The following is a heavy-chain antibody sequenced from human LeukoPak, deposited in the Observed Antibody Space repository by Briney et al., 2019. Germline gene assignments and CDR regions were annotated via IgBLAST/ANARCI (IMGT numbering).Heavy chain of an antibody. CDR1: GGSIRSYY. CDR3: ARYSDGWKALEI. Sequence: PSETLSLTCTVSGGSIRSYYWFWIRQPPGKGLEWIGHIYYSGSTTYSPSLKSRVTISVDTSKNQFSLKLSSMTAADTAVYYCARYSDGWKALEIWGQGTMVTVSS. D-gene: IGHD6-19*01. CDR2: IYYSGST. V-gene: IGHV4-59*01. J-gene: IGHJ3*02.